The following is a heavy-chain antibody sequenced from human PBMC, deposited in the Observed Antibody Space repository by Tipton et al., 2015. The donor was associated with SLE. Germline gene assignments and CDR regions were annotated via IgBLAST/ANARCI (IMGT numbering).Heavy chain of an antibody. J-gene: IGHJ4*02. Sequence: LRLSCAVYGGSFSGYYWSWIRQPPGKGLEWIGEINHSGSTNYNPSLKSRVTISVDTSKNQFSLKLSSVTPADTAVYYCASLRTEYYYGSRADYWGQGTLVTVSS. V-gene: IGHV4-34*01. CDR1: GGSFSGYY. CDR3: ASLRTEYYYGSRADY. CDR2: INHSGST. D-gene: IGHD3-10*01.